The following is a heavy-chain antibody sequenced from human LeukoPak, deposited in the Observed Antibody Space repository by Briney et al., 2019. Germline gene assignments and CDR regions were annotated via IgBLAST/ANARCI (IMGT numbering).Heavy chain of an antibody. D-gene: IGHD3-9*01. CDR1: GYTFTSYG. CDR3: ALNPLMILAGYYKMEY. CDR2: ISAYNGNT. V-gene: IGHV1-18*01. Sequence: GASVTVSCKASGYTFTSYGISWVRQAPGQGLEWMGWISAYNGNTNYAQKLQGRVTMTTDTSTSTAYMELRSLRSDDTAVYYCALNPLMILAGYYKMEYWGQGTLVTVSS. J-gene: IGHJ4*02.